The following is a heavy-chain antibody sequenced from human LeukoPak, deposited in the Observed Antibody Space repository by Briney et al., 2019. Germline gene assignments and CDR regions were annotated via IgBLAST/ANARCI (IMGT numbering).Heavy chain of an antibody. D-gene: IGHD6-25*01. CDR1: GFTFSSYW. V-gene: IGHV3-74*01. CDR3: AREGSAPVYYFDY. Sequence: PGGSLRLSRAASGFTFSSYWMHWVRQAPGKGLVWVSRINSDGSSTSYADSVKGRFTISRDNAKNTLYLQMNSLRAEDTAVYYCAREGSAPVYYFDYWGQGTLVTVSS. CDR2: INSDGSST. J-gene: IGHJ4*02.